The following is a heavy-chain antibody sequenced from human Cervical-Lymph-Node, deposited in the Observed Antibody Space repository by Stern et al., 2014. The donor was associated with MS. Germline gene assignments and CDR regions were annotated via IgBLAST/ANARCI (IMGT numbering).Heavy chain of an antibody. V-gene: IGHV1-2*06. CDR2: INPNTGAT. CDR1: GYTVSGHY. J-gene: IGHJ4*02. CDR3: ARRKVNTMTLDY. D-gene: IGHD5-18*01. Sequence: DQLVESGAEVKKPGASVTVSCTPSGYTVSGHYIDWVRQAPGQGPEWMGLINPNTGATIYAQNFRGRVTLTRDTSTTTVYLDLNRLRSDDTAVYYCARRKVNTMTLDYWGQGTLVTVSS.